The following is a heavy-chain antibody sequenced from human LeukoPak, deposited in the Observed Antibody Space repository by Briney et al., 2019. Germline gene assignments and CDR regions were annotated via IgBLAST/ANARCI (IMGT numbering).Heavy chain of an antibody. D-gene: IGHD1-26*01. J-gene: IGHJ4*02. CDR1: GFTFNSYG. V-gene: IGHV3-30*02. Sequence: GGSLRLSCAASGFTFNSYGMHWVRQAPGKGLEWVAFIRYDGSNKYYADSVKGRFTISRDNSKNTLYLQMNSLRAEDTAVYYCAKREQATYYFDYWGQGTLVTVSS. CDR2: IRYDGSNK. CDR3: AKREQATYYFDY.